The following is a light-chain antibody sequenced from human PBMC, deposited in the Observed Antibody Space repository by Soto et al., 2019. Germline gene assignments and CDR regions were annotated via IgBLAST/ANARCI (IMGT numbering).Light chain of an antibody. V-gene: IGKV1-33*01. CDR1: QDIKKY. CDR3: QHYDNLPPFT. CDR2: GAS. J-gene: IGKJ3*01. Sequence: DVQMTQSPSSLSASIGDRVTITCQASQDIKKYLSWYQQKPGRAPKLLIYGASNLEAGVPSRFSGRGYGTDYTLAISSLQPEDIATYYCQHYDNLPPFTFGPGTNV.